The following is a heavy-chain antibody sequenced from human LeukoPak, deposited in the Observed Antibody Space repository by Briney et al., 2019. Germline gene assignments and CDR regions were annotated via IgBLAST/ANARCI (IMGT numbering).Heavy chain of an antibody. CDR1: GFTFSSYG. CDR3: AKDQTVVTPLDY. J-gene: IGHJ4*02. V-gene: IGHV3-30*18. CDR2: ISYDGSNK. D-gene: IGHD4-23*01. Sequence: LGGSLRLSCAASGFTFSSYGMHWVRQAPGKGLEWVAVISYDGSNKYYADSVKGRFTISRDNSKNTLYLQMNSLRAEDTAVYYCAKDQTVVTPLDYWGQGTLVTVSS.